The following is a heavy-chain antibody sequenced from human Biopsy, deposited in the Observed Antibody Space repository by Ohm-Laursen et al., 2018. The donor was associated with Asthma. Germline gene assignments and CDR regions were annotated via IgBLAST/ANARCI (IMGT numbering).Heavy chain of an antibody. Sequence: GSLRLSCAASGFSFGDYFMTWVRQAPGKGLEWVASISSSGSTKYPSESVLGRCTISRDNTQKSMSLELRSLRVEDTAIYYCARGDSSGRSHYYFDYWGQGTMVTVSS. CDR1: GFSFGDYF. V-gene: IGHV3-11*01. CDR2: ISSSGSTK. J-gene: IGHJ4*03. CDR3: ARGDSSGRSHYYFDY. D-gene: IGHD3-22*01.